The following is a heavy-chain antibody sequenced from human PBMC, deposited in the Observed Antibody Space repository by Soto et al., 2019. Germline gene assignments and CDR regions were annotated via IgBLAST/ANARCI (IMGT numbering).Heavy chain of an antibody. Sequence: QVQLQESGPGLVKPSETLSLTCTVSGGSISSYYWSWIRQPPGKGLEWIGYIYYSGSTNYNPSPKSRVTISVDTSKNQFSLKLSSVTAADTAVYYCARDSVSHDFTYYYYGMDVWGQGTTVTVSS. CDR3: ARDSVSHDFTYYYYGMDV. J-gene: IGHJ6*02. V-gene: IGHV4-59*01. CDR2: IYYSGST. CDR1: GGSISSYY. D-gene: IGHD3-3*01.